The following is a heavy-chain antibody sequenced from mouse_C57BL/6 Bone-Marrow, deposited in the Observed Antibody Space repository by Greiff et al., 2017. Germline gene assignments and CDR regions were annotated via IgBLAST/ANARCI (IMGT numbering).Heavy chain of an antibody. D-gene: IGHD1-1*01. CDR3: ARRGHYYYGSSYPYAMDY. J-gene: IGHJ4*01. Sequence: QVTLKESGPGILQSSQTLSLTCSFSGFSLSTSGMGVSWIRQPSGKGLEWLAHIYWDDDKRYNPSLKSRLTISKDTSRNQVFLKITSVDTADTATYYCARRGHYYYGSSYPYAMDYWGQGTSVTVSS. V-gene: IGHV8-12*01. CDR2: IYWDDDK. CDR1: GFSLSTSGMG.